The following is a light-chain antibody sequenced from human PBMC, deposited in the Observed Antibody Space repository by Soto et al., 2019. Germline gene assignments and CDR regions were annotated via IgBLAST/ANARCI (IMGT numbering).Light chain of an antibody. V-gene: IGLV2-14*01. CDR3: SSYTSSSTWV. J-gene: IGLJ3*02. Sequence: QSVLTQPASVSGSPGQSITISCTGTSSDVGGYNDVSWYQQHPGTAPKLLIYEVSNRPSGVANRFSGSKAGNTASLTISGLQAEDDADYYCSSYTSSSTWVFGGGTKLTVL. CDR1: SSDVGGYND. CDR2: EVS.